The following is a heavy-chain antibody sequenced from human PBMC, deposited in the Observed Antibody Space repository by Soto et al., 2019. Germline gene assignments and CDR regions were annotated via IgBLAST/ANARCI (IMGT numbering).Heavy chain of an antibody. CDR2: IYHSGST. V-gene: IGHV4-30-2*01. Sequence: QLQLQESGSGLVKPSQTLSLTCAVSGSSISSGGYSWSWIRQPPGKGLEWIGYIYHSGSTYYNPSLKSRVTISVDRSKNQFSLKLSSVTAADTAVYYCARVLAAAGLKPNWYFDLWGRGTLVTVSS. CDR1: GSSISSGGYS. J-gene: IGHJ2*01. CDR3: ARVLAAAGLKPNWYFDL. D-gene: IGHD6-13*01.